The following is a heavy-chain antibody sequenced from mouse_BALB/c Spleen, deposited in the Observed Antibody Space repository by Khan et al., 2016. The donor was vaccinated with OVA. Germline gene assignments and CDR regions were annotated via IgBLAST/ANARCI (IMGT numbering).Heavy chain of an antibody. D-gene: IGHD1-1*01. CDR1: GFSLTSYG. V-gene: IGHV2-9*02. CDR2: IWTGGST. CDR3: ARDLVSSHWYFDV. Sequence: QMQLEESGPGLVAPSQSLSITCTVSGFSLTSYGVHWVRQPPGKDLEWLGVIWTGGSTNYNSALRSRLTINKDNSKSQVFLKMNNLQTDDTAMYCCARDLVSSHWYFDVWGAGTTVTVSS. J-gene: IGHJ1*01.